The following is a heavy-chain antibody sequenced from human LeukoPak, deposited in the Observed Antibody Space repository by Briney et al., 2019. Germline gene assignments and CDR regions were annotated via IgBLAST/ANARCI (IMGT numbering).Heavy chain of an antibody. CDR2: IYHSGST. J-gene: IGHJ4*02. Sequence: SETLSLTCTVSGYSISSGYYWGWIRQPPGKGLEWIGSIYHSGSTYYNPSLKSRVTISVDTSKNQFSLKLSSVTAEDTAVYYCAKHTYYDSSGYYFHYWGQGTLVTVSS. D-gene: IGHD3-22*01. CDR1: GYSISSGYY. CDR3: AKHTYYDSSGYYFHY. V-gene: IGHV4-38-2*02.